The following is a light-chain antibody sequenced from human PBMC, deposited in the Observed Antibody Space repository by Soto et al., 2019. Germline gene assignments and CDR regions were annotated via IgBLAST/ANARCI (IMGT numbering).Light chain of an antibody. CDR2: GAS. CDR3: QQYNNWWT. Sequence: EIVMTQSPATLSVSPGERATLSCRASQSISNNLAWYHQRPGQAPRLLIYGASTRATGIPARFSGSGSGTEFTLTINSLQSDDCAVYYCQQYNNWWTFGQGTRVEIK. V-gene: IGKV3-15*01. J-gene: IGKJ1*01. CDR1: QSISNN.